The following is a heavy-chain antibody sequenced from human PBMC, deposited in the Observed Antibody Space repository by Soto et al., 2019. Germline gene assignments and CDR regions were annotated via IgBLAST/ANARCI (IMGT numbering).Heavy chain of an antibody. J-gene: IGHJ1*01. Sequence: ASVKVSCKASGYTFTSYDINWVRQATGQGLEWMGWMNPNSGNTGYAQKFQGRVTMTRNTSISTAYMELSSLRSEDTAVYYCARGITILEVVPGWGQGTLVTVSS. CDR3: ARGITILEVVPG. D-gene: IGHD3-3*01. CDR1: GYTFTSYD. V-gene: IGHV1-8*01. CDR2: MNPNSGNT.